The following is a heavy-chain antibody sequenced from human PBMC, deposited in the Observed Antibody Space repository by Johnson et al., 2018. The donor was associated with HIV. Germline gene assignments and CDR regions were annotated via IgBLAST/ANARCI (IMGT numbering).Heavy chain of an antibody. V-gene: IGHV3-30*04. CDR3: ARYGTRYYYDSSGSRGTFDI. CDR2: ISYDGSNK. CDR1: GFTFSSYA. D-gene: IGHD3-22*01. J-gene: IGHJ3*02. Sequence: VQLVESGGGVVQPGRSLRLSCAASGFTFSSYAMHWVRQAPGKGLEWVAVISYDGSNKYYADSVKGRFTISRDNSKNTLYLQMNSLRAEDTAVYYCARYGTRYYYDSSGSRGTFDIWGQGTMVTVSS.